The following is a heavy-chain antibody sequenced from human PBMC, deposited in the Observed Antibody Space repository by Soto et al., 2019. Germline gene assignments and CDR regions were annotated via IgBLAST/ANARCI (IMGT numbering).Heavy chain of an antibody. CDR3: ERDEGFTVY. V-gene: IGHV3-30*02. J-gene: IGHJ4*02. CDR2: XQXXXKKX. Sequence: XXSLRLSCAASGFTFSSYGMYWVRQAPGXXXXXXXXXQXXXKKXXPEXXXXXXXKXXXDXXXNKLYLKIKSLREEDTAVYYCERDEGFTVYWGQGTLVNVSS. CDR1: GFTFSSYG. D-gene: IGHD2-15*01.